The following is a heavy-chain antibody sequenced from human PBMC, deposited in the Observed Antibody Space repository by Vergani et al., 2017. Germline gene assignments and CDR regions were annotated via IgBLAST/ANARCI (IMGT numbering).Heavy chain of an antibody. CDR1: GFTFSSYA. CDR3: AKGTYDYVWGSYRAMGYYMDV. CDR2: ISGSGGST. V-gene: IGHV3-23*01. D-gene: IGHD3-16*02. Sequence: EVQLLESGEGLVQPGGSLRLSCAASGFTFSSYAMSWVRQAPGKGLEWVSAISGSGGSTYYADSVKGRFTISRDNSKNTLYLQMNSLRAEDTAVYYCAKGTYDYVWGSYRAMGYYMDVWGKGTTVTVSS. J-gene: IGHJ6*03.